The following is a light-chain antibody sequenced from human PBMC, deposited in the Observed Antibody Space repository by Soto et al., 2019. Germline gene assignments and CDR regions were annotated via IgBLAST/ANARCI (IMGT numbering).Light chain of an antibody. Sequence: QSVLTQPASVSGSPGQSITISCTGTSSDVGGYNYVSWYQQHPGKAPKLMIYEVSNRPSGVSNRFSGSKSGNTASLTISGLQAEDEADYYCSSYTRSSPYVFGTGIKVT. J-gene: IGLJ1*01. CDR1: SSDVGGYNY. V-gene: IGLV2-14*01. CDR3: SSYTRSSPYV. CDR2: EVS.